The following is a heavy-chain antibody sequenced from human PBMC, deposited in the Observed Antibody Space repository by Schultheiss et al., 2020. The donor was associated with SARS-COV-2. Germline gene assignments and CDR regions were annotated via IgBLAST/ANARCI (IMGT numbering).Heavy chain of an antibody. CDR1: GGSISSSGYY. Sequence: SETLSLTCTVSGGSISSSGYYWGWIRQPAGKGLEWIGRIYTSGSTNYNPSLKSRVTMSVDTSKNQFSLKLSSVTAADTAVYYCARQTAVAVGTGLFDPWGQGTLVTVSS. V-gene: IGHV4-61*02. D-gene: IGHD6-19*01. J-gene: IGHJ5*02. CDR2: IYTSGST. CDR3: ARQTAVAVGTGLFDP.